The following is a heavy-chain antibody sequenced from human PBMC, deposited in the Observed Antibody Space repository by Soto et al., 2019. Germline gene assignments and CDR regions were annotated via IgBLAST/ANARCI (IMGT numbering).Heavy chain of an antibody. J-gene: IGHJ6*03. CDR1: GYTFTSYG. D-gene: IGHD6-19*01. Sequence: ASVKVSCKASGYTFTSYGISWVRQAPGQGLEWMGWISAYNGNTNYAQKLQGRVTMTTDTSTSTVYMELSSLRSEDTAVYYCARDGSSGWTLYYYYYYMDVWGKGTTVTVSS. CDR2: ISAYNGNT. CDR3: ARDGSSGWTLYYYYYYMDV. V-gene: IGHV1-18*01.